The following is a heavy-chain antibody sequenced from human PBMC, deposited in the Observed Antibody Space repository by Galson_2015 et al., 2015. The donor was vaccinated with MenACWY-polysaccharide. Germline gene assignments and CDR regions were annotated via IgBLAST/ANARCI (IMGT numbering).Heavy chain of an antibody. V-gene: IGHV4-61*02. D-gene: IGHD3-9*01. Sequence: TLSLTCTVSGGSISSGRYYWSWLRQSAGKGLEWIGRMSFSGSSNYKPSLKSRVTISIDTSKNQFSLSLSSVTAADTAVYYCARGNYDILTGNYAFDYWGQGTLVTVSS. CDR3: ARGNYDILTGNYAFDY. CDR1: GGSISSGRYY. J-gene: IGHJ4*02. CDR2: MSFSGSS.